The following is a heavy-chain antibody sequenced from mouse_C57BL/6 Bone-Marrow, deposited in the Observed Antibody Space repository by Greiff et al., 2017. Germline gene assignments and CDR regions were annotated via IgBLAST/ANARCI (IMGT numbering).Heavy chain of an antibody. CDR1: GFSLTSYG. J-gene: IGHJ4*01. CDR2: IWSDGST. CDR3: ARHGREYGNYYYAMDY. Sequence: VMLVESGPGLVAPSQSLSITCTVSGFSLTSYGVHWVRQPPGKGLEWLVVIWSDGSTTYNSALKSRLSISKDNSKSQVFLKMNSLQTDDTAMYYCARHGREYGNYYYAMDYWGQGTSVTVSS. V-gene: IGHV2-6-1*01. D-gene: IGHD2-10*02.